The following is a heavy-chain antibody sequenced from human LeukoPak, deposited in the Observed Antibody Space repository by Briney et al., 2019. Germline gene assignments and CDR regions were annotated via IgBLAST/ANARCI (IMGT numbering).Heavy chain of an antibody. CDR1: GGSINSGDYY. D-gene: IGHD3-22*01. J-gene: IGHJ5*02. CDR2: IYYSGNT. Sequence: SQTLSLTCTVSGGSINSGDYYWTWIRQPPGKCLEWIGYIYYSGNTYYNPSLKTRVTISVDTSKNQFSLKLSSVTAADTAVYYCARRGKWLQLFDPWGQGTLVTVSS. CDR3: ARRGKWLQLFDP. V-gene: IGHV4-30-4*08.